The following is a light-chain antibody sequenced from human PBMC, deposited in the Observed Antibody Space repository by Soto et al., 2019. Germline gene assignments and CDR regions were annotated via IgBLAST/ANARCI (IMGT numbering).Light chain of an antibody. CDR1: SGSIASNY. CDR3: GTWDKSLSAGV. CDR2: EDN. Sequence: NFMLTQPHSVSESPGKTVTISCTRSSGSIASNYVQWYQQRPGSAPTTVIYEDNQRPSGVPDRFSGSIDSSSNSASLTISGLKTEDEADYYCGTWDKSLSAGVFGGGTKLTVL. V-gene: IGLV6-57*04. J-gene: IGLJ3*02.